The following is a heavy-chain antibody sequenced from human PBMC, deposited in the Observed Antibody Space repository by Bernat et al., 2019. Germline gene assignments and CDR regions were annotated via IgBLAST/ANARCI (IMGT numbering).Heavy chain of an antibody. CDR2: ISYDGSNK. D-gene: IGHD3/OR15-3a*01. CDR1: GFTFSSYA. J-gene: IGHJ6*02. CDR3: AKVLDTTPVGYYYGMDV. Sequence: QVQLVESGGGVVQPGRSLRLSCAASGFTFSSYAMHWVRQAPGKGLEWVAVISYDGSNKYYADSVKGRFTISRDNSKNTLYLQMNSLRDEDTAVYYCAKVLDTTPVGYYYGMDVWGQGTTVTVSS. V-gene: IGHV3-30*01.